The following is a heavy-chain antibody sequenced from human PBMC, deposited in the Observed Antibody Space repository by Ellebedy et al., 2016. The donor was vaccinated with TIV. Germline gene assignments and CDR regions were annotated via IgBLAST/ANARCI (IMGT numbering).Heavy chain of an antibody. D-gene: IGHD3-10*01. Sequence: MPSETLSLTCNVSDDSLKNYYWTWIRQPPGKGLEWIGCVFHTGYTNYNPSLKSRVTISLDTSNNQFSLKLTSVTAADTAIYYCAREVNAMIRGIKLRYFDLWGRGTLVTVSS. V-gene: IGHV4-59*01. J-gene: IGHJ2*01. CDR2: VFHTGYT. CDR3: AREVNAMIRGIKLRYFDL. CDR1: DDSLKNYY.